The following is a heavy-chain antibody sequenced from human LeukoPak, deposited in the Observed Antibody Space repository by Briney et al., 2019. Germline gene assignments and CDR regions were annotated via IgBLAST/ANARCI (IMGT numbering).Heavy chain of an antibody. CDR1: GGTFSSYD. CDR2: MNPNSGNT. Sequence: ASVKVPCKASGGTFSSYDINWVRQATGQGLEWMGWMNPNSGNTGYAQKFQGRVTITRNTSISTAYMELSSLRSEDTAVYYCARGARGYDYYYYMDVWGKGTTVTVSS. D-gene: IGHD6-6*01. J-gene: IGHJ6*03. V-gene: IGHV1-8*03. CDR3: ARGARGYDYYYYMDV.